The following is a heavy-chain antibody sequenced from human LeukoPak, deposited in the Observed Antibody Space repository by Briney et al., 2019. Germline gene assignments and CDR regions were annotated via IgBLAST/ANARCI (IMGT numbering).Heavy chain of an antibody. CDR3: ARDLDPLSINNWFDP. D-gene: IGHD3-3*01. CDR1: GGSISSYY. CDR2: IYTSGST. J-gene: IGHJ5*02. Sequence: PSETLSLTCTVSGGSISSYYWSWIRQPAGKGLEWIGRIYTSGSTNYNPSLKSRVTMSVDTSKNQFSLKLSSVTAADTAEYYCARDLDPLSINNWFDPWGQGTLVTVSS. V-gene: IGHV4-4*07.